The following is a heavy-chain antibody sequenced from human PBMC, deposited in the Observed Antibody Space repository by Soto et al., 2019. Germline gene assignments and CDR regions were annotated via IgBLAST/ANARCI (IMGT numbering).Heavy chain of an antibody. V-gene: IGHV3-30-3*01. CDR2: ISYDGSNK. CDR1: GFTFSSYA. CDR3: ARSIVGATPVVDY. D-gene: IGHD1-26*01. Sequence: GGSLRLSCAASGFTFSSYAMHWVRQAPGKGLEWVAVISYDGSNKYYADSVKGRFTISRDNSKNTLYLQMNSLRAEDTAVYYCARSIVGATPVVDYWGQGTLVTVSS. J-gene: IGHJ4*02.